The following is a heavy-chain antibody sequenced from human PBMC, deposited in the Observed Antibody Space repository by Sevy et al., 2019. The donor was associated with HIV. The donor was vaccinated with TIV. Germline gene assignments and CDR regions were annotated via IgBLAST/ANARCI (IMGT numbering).Heavy chain of an antibody. V-gene: IGHV3-9*01. J-gene: IGHJ4*01. D-gene: IGHD2-8*01. CDR2: ISWNSASI. Sequence: GGSLRLSCAASGFTFDDYAMHWVRQAPGKGLEWASGISWNSASIDYADSVKGRFTISRDNAKNSLYLQMKSLRADDTALYYCARDRDDGYCTNGVCFNFDNWGQGTLVTVSS. CDR3: ARDRDDGYCTNGVCFNFDN. CDR1: GFTFDDYA.